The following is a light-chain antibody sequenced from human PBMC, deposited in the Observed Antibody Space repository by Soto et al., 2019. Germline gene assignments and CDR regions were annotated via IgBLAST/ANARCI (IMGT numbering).Light chain of an antibody. V-gene: IGKV3-20*01. CDR2: GAS. CDR1: QSVSSSY. CDR3: QQYCSSPLVT. J-gene: IGKJ5*01. Sequence: EIVLTQSPGTLSLSPGERATLSCRASQSVSSSYLAWYQQKPGQAPRLLIYGASSRATGIPDRFSGSGSGTDFTLTISRLEPKDVAVYYCQQYCSSPLVTFGQGTRLEIK.